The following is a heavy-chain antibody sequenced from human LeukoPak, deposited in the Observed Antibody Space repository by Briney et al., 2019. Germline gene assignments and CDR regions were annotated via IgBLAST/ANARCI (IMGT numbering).Heavy chain of an antibody. CDR1: GGSISSYY. V-gene: IGHV4-59*12. CDR3: ARGIGYSSGLDVFDI. J-gene: IGHJ3*02. Sequence: SETLSLTCTVSGGSISSYYWSWIRQPPGKGLEWIGYIHYSGSTYYNPSLKSRVTISEDTSKNQFSLKLSSVTAADTAVYYCARGIGYSSGLDVFDIWGQGTMVTVSS. D-gene: IGHD6-19*01. CDR2: IHYSGST.